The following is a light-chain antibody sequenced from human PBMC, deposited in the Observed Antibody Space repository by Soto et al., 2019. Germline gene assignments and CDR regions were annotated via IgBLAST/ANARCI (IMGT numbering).Light chain of an antibody. CDR1: QSVKTS. J-gene: IGKJ4*01. CDR2: DAS. Sequence: EILLSQSPGVLSLSPGQRATLTCRASQSVKTSLAWYQQKPGQPPRLLIYDASNRATGIPARFSGSGSGTVFSLTISGLEPEDVAVYFCQQRSNWPPVTCGGGTKVQI. CDR3: QQRSNWPPVT. V-gene: IGKV3-11*01.